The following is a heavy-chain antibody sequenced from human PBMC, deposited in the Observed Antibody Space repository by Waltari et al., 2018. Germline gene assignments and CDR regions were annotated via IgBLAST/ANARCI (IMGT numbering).Heavy chain of an antibody. CDR3: ARQYYDILTGYYTAYNWFDP. CDR2: IIPILGIA. D-gene: IGHD3-9*01. J-gene: IGHJ5*02. CDR1: GGTFSSYA. Sequence: QVQLVQSGAEVKKPGSSVKVSCKASGGTFSSYAISWVRPAPGQGLGWMGGIIPILGIANYAQKFQGRVTITADESTSTAYMELSSLRSEDTAVYYCARQYYDILTGYYTAYNWFDPWGQGTLVTVSS. V-gene: IGHV1-69*04.